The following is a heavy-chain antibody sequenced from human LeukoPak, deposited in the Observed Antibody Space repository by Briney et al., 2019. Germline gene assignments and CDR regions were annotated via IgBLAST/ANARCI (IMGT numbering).Heavy chain of an antibody. J-gene: IGHJ4*02. Sequence: PGGSLRLSCAASGFAFSNYWMSWVRQAPGKGLEWVANIKQDGSEKYYVDSVKGRFTISRDNAKNSLYLQMNSLRAEDTAVYYCAGSSWGEGLGYWGQGTLVTVSS. CDR2: IKQDGSEK. V-gene: IGHV3-7*01. CDR1: GFAFSNYW. CDR3: AGSSWGEGLGY. D-gene: IGHD7-27*01.